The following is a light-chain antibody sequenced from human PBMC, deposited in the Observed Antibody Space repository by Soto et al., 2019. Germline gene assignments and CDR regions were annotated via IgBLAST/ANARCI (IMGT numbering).Light chain of an antibody. Sequence: QSALTQPPSASGSPGQSVTISCTGSSSDVGRYDYVSWYQHHPGKAPKLMMFDVNKRPSGVPDRFSGSRSGNTASLTVSGLQAEDEADYFCSSYEGNCIYVFGTGTKVTV. J-gene: IGLJ1*01. CDR1: SSDVGRYDY. CDR3: SSYEGNCIYV. V-gene: IGLV2-8*01. CDR2: DVN.